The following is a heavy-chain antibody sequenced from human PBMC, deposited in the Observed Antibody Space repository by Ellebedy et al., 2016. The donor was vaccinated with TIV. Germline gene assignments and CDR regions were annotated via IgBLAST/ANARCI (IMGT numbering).Heavy chain of an antibody. D-gene: IGHD3-16*01. J-gene: IGHJ4*02. CDR1: GYTFITYG. CDR3: ARDYGWSNIAGGDY. CDR2: INAANGNT. V-gene: IGHV1-3*01. Sequence: AASVKVSCKASGYTFITYGLHWVRQAPGQSLEWMGYINAANGNTEYSEKFQGRVTITRDTSARTTYMELRSLTSEDTAVYYCARDYGWSNIAGGDYWGQGTLVTIST.